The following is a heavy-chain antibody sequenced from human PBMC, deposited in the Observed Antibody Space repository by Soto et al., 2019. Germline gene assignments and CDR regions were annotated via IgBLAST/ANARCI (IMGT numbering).Heavy chain of an antibody. CDR3: ARDGAVAGDSNFDY. CDR1: GYMFTRYA. CDR2: INAGNGNT. Sequence: WASVKVSCKASGYMFTRYAMHWVRQAPGQGLEWMGWINAGNGNTKYSQKFQGRVTITTDTSASTAYMELSSLRSEDTAVYYCARDGAVAGDSNFDYWGQGTLVTVSS. D-gene: IGHD6-19*01. V-gene: IGHV1-3*01. J-gene: IGHJ4*02.